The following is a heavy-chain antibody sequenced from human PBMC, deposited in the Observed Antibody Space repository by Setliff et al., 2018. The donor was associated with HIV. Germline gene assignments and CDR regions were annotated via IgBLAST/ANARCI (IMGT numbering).Heavy chain of an antibody. CDR2: VFYSGGS. CDR1: GDSISTGRYY. D-gene: IGHD2-21*02. V-gene: IGHV4-39*01. CDR3: ARLSGDYYYFDY. Sequence: SETLSLTCTVSGDSISTGRYYWGWIRQPPGKGLEWIGSVFYSGGSYYTPSLKSRVTISLDTSKNQFFLKLSSVTAPDTAVYYCARLSGDYYYFDYWGQGTLVTVSS. J-gene: IGHJ4*02.